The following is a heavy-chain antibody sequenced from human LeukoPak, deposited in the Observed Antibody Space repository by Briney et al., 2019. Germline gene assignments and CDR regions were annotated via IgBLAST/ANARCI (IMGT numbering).Heavy chain of an antibody. CDR3: ARAKGLSRTPYFDY. J-gene: IGHJ4*02. V-gene: IGHV3-64*01. Sequence: PGGSLRLSCAASGITFSNYAMHWVRQAPGKGLQHVSAISSNGGSTYYANSVKGRFTISRDNAKNSLYLQMNSLRAEDTALYYCARAKGLSRTPYFDYWGQGTLVTVSS. CDR1: GITFSNYA. D-gene: IGHD4-23*01. CDR2: ISSNGGST.